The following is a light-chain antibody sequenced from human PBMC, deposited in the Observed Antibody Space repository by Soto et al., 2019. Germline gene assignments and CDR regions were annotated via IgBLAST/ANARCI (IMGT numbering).Light chain of an antibody. Sequence: EIVLTQSPAALSVSPGGRATLSCRASQDVMYDLAWYQQKPGQAPRLLVYGASTRATDAPPRFRGSGSGREFSLTISSLQSEDFAAYYCHHYRSWPRTFVQGSRVEIK. CDR3: HHYRSWPRT. V-gene: IGKV3-15*01. CDR1: QDVMYD. CDR2: GAS. J-gene: IGKJ1*01.